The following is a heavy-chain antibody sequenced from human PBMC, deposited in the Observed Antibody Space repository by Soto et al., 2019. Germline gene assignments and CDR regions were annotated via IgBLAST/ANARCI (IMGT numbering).Heavy chain of an antibody. CDR2: IKQDGSEK. Sequence: GGSLRLSCAASGFTLSYYWMNWVRQAPGKGLEWVANIKQDGSEKYYVDSVKGRFFISRDNAKNSLYLQLNSLRVEDTAVYYCARDADASGWYHYGMDVWGQGALVTVS. D-gene: IGHD6-19*01. CDR1: GFTLSYYW. V-gene: IGHV3-7*01. J-gene: IGHJ6*02. CDR3: ARDADASGWYHYGMDV.